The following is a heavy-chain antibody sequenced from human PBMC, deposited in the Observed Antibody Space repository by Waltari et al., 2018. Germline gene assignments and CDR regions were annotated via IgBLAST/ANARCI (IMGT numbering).Heavy chain of an antibody. CDR2: ISAYNGNT. D-gene: IGHD3-3*01. Sequence: QVQLVQSGAEVKKPGASVKVSCKASGYTFTSYGLSWVRQAPGQGLEWMGWISAYNGNTNYAQKVQGRVTMTTDTSTSTAYMELRSLRSDDTAVYYCARDEGGYFGVAIHLEGMDVWGQGTTVTVSS. J-gene: IGHJ6*02. CDR1: GYTFTSYG. CDR3: ARDEGGYFGVAIHLEGMDV. V-gene: IGHV1-18*01.